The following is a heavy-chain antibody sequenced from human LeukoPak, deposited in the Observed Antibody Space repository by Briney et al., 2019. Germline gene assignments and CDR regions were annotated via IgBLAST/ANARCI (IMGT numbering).Heavy chain of an antibody. J-gene: IGHJ4*02. Sequence: QPGRSLRLSCAASGFTFSSHGMHWVRQAAGKGLELVAVIWYDGSNKYYADPVKGRFTISRDNSKNTLYLQMNSLRAEDTAVYYCASSIAVAGTIDYWGQGTLVTVSS. V-gene: IGHV3-33*01. CDR2: IWYDGSNK. CDR3: ASSIAVAGTIDY. D-gene: IGHD6-19*01. CDR1: GFTFSSHG.